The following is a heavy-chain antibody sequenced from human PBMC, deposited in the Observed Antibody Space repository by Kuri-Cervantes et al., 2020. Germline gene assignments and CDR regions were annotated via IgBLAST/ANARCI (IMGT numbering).Heavy chain of an antibody. CDR3: ATVQVLRFLEWFSY. CDR2: MNPNSGIT. D-gene: IGHD3-3*01. V-gene: IGHV1-8*01. Sequence: ASVKVSCKASGYTFTSYDINWVRQATGQGLEWMGWMNPNSGITGYAQKFQGRVTMTRNTSISTAYMELSSLRSEDTAVYYCATVQVLRFLEWFSYWGQGTLVTVSS. CDR1: GYTFTSYD. J-gene: IGHJ4*02.